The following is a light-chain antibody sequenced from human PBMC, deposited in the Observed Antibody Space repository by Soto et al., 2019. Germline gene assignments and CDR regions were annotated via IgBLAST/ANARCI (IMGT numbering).Light chain of an antibody. J-gene: IGKJ2*01. Sequence: DIQMTQSPSTLSASVGDRVTITCRASQSISSWLAWYQQKPGRAPKLVIYDASSLESGVPSRFSGSGSGTEFTLAISGLQPDDLGTYYCQQYKSSPNTFGKGTKLEIK. CDR3: QQYKSSPNT. CDR1: QSISSW. V-gene: IGKV1-5*01. CDR2: DAS.